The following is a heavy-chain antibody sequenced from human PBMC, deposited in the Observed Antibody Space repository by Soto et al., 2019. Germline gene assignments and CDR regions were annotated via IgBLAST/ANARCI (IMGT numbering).Heavy chain of an antibody. Sequence: ASVKVSCKASGYTFTSYGISWVRQAPGQGLEWMGWISAYNGNTNYAQKLQGRVTMTTDTSTSTAYMELRSLRSDDTAVYYCARDLSRAYYDFWSGYDAFDIWGQGTMVTVSS. J-gene: IGHJ3*02. CDR2: ISAYNGNT. D-gene: IGHD3-3*01. CDR3: ARDLSRAYYDFWSGYDAFDI. V-gene: IGHV1-18*01. CDR1: GYTFTSYG.